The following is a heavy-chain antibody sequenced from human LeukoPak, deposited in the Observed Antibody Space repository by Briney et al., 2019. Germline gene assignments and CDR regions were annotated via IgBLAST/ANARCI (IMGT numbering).Heavy chain of an antibody. D-gene: IGHD7-27*01. J-gene: IGHJ4*02. CDR1: GYTFTDYY. CDR3: ARDRTGESDFDY. CDR2: INPNSGGT. Sequence: ASVKVSCKASGYTFTDYYMHWVRQAPGQGLEWMGWINPNSGGTNYAQKFKGRVTMTRDTSISTAYMELSRLTSDDTAVYYCARDRTGESDFDYWGQGTLVTVSS. V-gene: IGHV1-2*02.